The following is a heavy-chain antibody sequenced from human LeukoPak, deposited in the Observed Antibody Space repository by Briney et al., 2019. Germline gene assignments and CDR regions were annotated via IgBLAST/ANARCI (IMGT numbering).Heavy chain of an antibody. CDR2: IWYDGSNK. V-gene: IGHV3-33*01. D-gene: IGHD3-10*01. Sequence: PGGSLRLSCAASGFTFSSYGMHWVRQAPGKGLEWVAVIWYDGSNKYYEDSVKGRFTISRDNSKNTLYLQMNSLRAEDTAVYYCARDRHYGSGSSYYFDYWGQGTLVTVSS. CDR1: GFTFSSYG. J-gene: IGHJ4*02. CDR3: ARDRHYGSGSSYYFDY.